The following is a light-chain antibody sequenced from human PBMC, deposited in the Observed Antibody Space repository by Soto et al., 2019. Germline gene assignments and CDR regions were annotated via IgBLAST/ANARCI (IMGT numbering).Light chain of an antibody. CDR3: QQYGSSSWT. V-gene: IGKV3-20*01. CDR1: QSVSSNY. J-gene: IGKJ1*01. CDR2: GAS. Sequence: EIVLTQSPGTLSLSPGERATLSCRASQSVSSNYLAWYQQKPGQAPRLLIYGASSRGTGIPDRFSGSGSGTEFTLTTSRLEPDDFAVYYCQQYGSSSWTFGQGTKVDIK.